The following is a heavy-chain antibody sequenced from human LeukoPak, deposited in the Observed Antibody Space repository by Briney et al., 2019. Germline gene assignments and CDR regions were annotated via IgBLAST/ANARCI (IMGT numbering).Heavy chain of an antibody. J-gene: IGHJ4*02. Sequence: PSQTRSLTCTVSGGSISSGGYYWSWIRQHPGKGLEWIGYIYYSGSTYYNPSLKSRVTISVDTSKNQFSLKLSSVTAADPAVYYCARDRVSAAGYPILDYWGQGTLVTVSS. CDR1: GGSISSGGYY. CDR2: IYYSGST. D-gene: IGHD6-13*01. CDR3: ARDRVSAAGYPILDY. V-gene: IGHV4-31*03.